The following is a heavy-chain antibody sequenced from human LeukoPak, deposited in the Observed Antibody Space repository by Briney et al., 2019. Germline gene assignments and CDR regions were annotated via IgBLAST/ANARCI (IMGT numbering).Heavy chain of an antibody. CDR2: IYPGDSDT. CDR1: GYSFTSYW. CDR3: ARRWYYYDSSGYYYGVFDY. D-gene: IGHD3-22*01. J-gene: IGHJ4*02. V-gene: IGHV5-51*01. Sequence: KPGESLKISCKGSGYSFTSYWIGWVRQMPGKGLEWMGIIYPGDSDTRYSPSFQGQVTISADKSISTAYLQWSSLKASDTAMYYCARRWYYYDSSGYYYGVFDYWGQGTLVTVSS.